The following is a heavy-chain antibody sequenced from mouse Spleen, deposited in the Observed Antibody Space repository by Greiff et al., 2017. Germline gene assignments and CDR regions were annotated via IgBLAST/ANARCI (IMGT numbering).Heavy chain of an antibody. CDR1: GFTFSSYS. Sequence: EVKVVESGGGLVKPGGSLKLSCAASGFTFSSYSMSWVRQTPEKRLEWVATISSGGSYTYYPDSVKGRFTISRDNAKNTLYLQMSSLRSEDTAKYYCARGDYGYSFDYWGQGTTLTVSS. CDR3: ARGDYGYSFDY. CDR2: ISSGGSYT. J-gene: IGHJ2*01. D-gene: IGHD1-1*01. V-gene: IGHV5-9-1*01.